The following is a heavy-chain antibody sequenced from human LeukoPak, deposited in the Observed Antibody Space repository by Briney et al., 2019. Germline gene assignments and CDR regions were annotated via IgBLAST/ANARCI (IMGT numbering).Heavy chain of an antibody. D-gene: IGHD6-6*01. CDR3: ARDHPADFIAARPGPLDV. CDR1: GYTFTSYG. CDR2: ISAYNGNT. Sequence: ASVKVSCKASGYTFTSYGISWVRQAPGQGLEWMGWISAYNGNTNYAQKLQGRVTMTTDTSTSTAYMELRSLRSDDMAVYYCARDHPADFIAARPGPLDVWGKGTTVTVSS. V-gene: IGHV1-18*03. J-gene: IGHJ6*04.